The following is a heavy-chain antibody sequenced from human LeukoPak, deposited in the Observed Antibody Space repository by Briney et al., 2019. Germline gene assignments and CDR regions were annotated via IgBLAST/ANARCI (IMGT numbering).Heavy chain of an antibody. CDR3: AKDRTSYYDFWSGYYPGGFDY. J-gene: IGHJ4*02. CDR1: GITFSSYA. D-gene: IGHD3-3*01. V-gene: IGHV3-23*01. CDR2: ISGSGGST. Sequence: GGSLRLSCAASGITFSSYAMSWVRQAPGKGLEWVSAISGSGGSTYYADSVKGRFTISRDNSKNTLYLQMNSLRAEDTAVYYCAKDRTSYYDFWSGYYPGGFDYWGQGTLVTVSS.